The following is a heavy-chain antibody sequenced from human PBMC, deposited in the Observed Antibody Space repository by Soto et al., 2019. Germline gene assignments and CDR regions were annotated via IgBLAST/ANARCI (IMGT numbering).Heavy chain of an antibody. V-gene: IGHV3-53*01. J-gene: IGHJ3*02. CDR3: ARDGSRIAAAGHDAFDI. Sequence: GGSLRLSCAASGFTFSSYAMSWVRQAPGKGLEWVSVIYSGGSTYYADSVKGRFTISRDNSKNTLYLQMNSLRAEDTAVYYCARDGSRIAAAGHDAFDIWGQGTMVTVSS. D-gene: IGHD6-13*01. CDR2: IYSGGST. CDR1: GFTFSSYA.